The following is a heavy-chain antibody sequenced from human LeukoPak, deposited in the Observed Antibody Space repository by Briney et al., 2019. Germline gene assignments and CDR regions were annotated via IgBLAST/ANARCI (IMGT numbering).Heavy chain of an antibody. Sequence: PGGSLRLSCAASGFTFSSYSMTWVRQAPGKGLEWVSSISSSSSYIYYADSVKGRFTISRDNAKNSLYLQMNSLRAEDTAVYYCARVVGQWLVSDYWGQGTLVTVSS. D-gene: IGHD6-19*01. CDR3: ARVVGQWLVSDY. V-gene: IGHV3-21*01. J-gene: IGHJ4*02. CDR2: ISSSSSYI. CDR1: GFTFSSYS.